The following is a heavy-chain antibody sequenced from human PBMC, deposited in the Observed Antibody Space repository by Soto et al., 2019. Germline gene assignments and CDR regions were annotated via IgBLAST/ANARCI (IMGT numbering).Heavy chain of an antibody. Sequence: QVQLVESGGGVVQPGRSLRLSCAASGFTFSSYAMHWVRQAPGKGLEWVAVISYDGSNKYYADSVKGRFTISRDNSKNTLYLQMNSLRAEDTAVYYCARDKGRDSSGHPGGQFDYWGQGTLVTVSS. V-gene: IGHV3-30-3*01. J-gene: IGHJ4*02. CDR3: ARDKGRDSSGHPGGQFDY. D-gene: IGHD3-22*01. CDR1: GFTFSSYA. CDR2: ISYDGSNK.